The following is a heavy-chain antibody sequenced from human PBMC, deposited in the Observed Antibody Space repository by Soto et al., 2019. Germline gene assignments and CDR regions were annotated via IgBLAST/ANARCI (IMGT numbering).Heavy chain of an antibody. D-gene: IGHD1-26*01. Sequence: GGSLRLSCAAPGFTFSTYGMHWVRQAPGKGLEWVAVIWYDGSNKYYADSVKGRFTISRDNSKNTLYLQMNSLRAEDTAVYYCAPAWEPLPWGQGTLVTVSS. V-gene: IGHV3-33*01. J-gene: IGHJ5*02. CDR1: GFTFSTYG. CDR2: IWYDGSNK. CDR3: APAWEPLP.